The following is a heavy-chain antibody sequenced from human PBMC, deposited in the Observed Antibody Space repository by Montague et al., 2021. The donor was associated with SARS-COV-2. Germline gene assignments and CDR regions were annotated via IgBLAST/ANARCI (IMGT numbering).Heavy chain of an antibody. Sequence: SETRSLTCAVYGGSFSPYYWAWIRQSPGKGLEWIGNIDHSGNTNYNPSLKSRVSISVDTSSSQFSLYLTSVTAADTAVYYCARLKRGGIVVAGPYYFDYWGQGTLVTVSS. D-gene: IGHD6-19*01. J-gene: IGHJ4*02. CDR2: IDHSGNT. V-gene: IGHV4-34*01. CDR1: GGSFSPYY. CDR3: ARLKRGGIVVAGPYYFDY.